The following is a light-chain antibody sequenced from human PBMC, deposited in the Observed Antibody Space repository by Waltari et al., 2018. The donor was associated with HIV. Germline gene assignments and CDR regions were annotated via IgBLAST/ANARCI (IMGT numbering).Light chain of an antibody. CDR3: QQQTSYPLT. V-gene: IGKV1-9*01. J-gene: IGKJ3*01. Sequence: DIVLTQSPPVLSASVGDRIHITVRASQGIRNYLAWYQRKQGRAPKILIYGASTLAAGVPSRFGGSGSGTEFTLTITRLQPEDFATYYCQQQTSYPLTFGPGTRVDVK. CDR2: GAS. CDR1: QGIRNY.